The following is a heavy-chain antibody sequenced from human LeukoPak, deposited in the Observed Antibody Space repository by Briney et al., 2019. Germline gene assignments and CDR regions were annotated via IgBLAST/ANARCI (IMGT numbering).Heavy chain of an antibody. V-gene: IGHV4-59*01. CDR3: SAGPSRLPVDY. J-gene: IGHJ4*02. D-gene: IGHD2-21*01. CDR2: IYYTGTT. CDR1: GDSISSYY. Sequence: SETLSLTCPVSGDSISSYYWSWIRQPPGKGLEGLGYIYYTGTTNYNPSPKSRVTMSVDTTKNHFSLKLETMPAADTGVYCCSAGPSRLPVDYWDQGTLVTVSS.